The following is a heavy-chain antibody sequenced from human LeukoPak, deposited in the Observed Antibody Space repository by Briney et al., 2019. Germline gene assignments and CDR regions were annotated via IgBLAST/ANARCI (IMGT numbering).Heavy chain of an antibody. CDR3: ARKAAGLTFDY. CDR2: NNSDGSST. V-gene: IGHV3-74*01. Sequence: GGSLRLSCAASGFTFSSYWMHWVRQAPGKGLVWVSRNNSDGSSTNYADSVKGRFTISRGNAENTLYLQMNSLRAEDTAVYYCARKAAGLTFDYWGQGTLVTVSS. J-gene: IGHJ4*02. D-gene: IGHD6-13*01. CDR1: GFTFSSYW.